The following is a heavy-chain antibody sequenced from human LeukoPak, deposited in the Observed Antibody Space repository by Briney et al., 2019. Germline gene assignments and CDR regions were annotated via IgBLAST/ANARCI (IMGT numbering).Heavy chain of an antibody. Sequence: GGSLRLSCAASGFTFDDYAMHWARQLPGKGLVWVSRISPTGSTTSYADSVKGRFTVSRDNAKNTLYLQVNNLRAEDTAVYYCARGPNSNWSGLDFWGQGTLLTVSS. CDR3: ARGPNSNWSGLDF. J-gene: IGHJ4*02. CDR2: ISPTGSTT. V-gene: IGHV3-74*01. D-gene: IGHD6-6*01. CDR1: GFTFDDYA.